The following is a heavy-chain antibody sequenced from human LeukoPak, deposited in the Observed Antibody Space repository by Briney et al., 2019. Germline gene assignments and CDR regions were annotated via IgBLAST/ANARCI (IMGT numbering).Heavy chain of an antibody. J-gene: IGHJ5*02. CDR3: ARDFGSSSWGWFDP. CDR1: GDSISDSDYY. CDR2: IYYTGKT. D-gene: IGHD6-6*01. V-gene: IGHV4-39*07. Sequence: SETLSLTCTVSGDSISDSDYYWGWVRQPPGKGLEWIGSIYYTGKTYYNASLKSRISISLETSKNQFSLMLNSVTAADTAMYYCARDFGSSSWGWFDPWGQGTMVIVSS.